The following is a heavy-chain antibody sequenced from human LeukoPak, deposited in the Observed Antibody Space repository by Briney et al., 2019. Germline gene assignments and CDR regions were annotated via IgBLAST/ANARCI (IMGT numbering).Heavy chain of an antibody. V-gene: IGHV1-18*04. CDR2: ISGYKGNT. Sequence: GASVKVSCKASGYTFSSYGFSWVRQVPGQGLEWMGWISGYKGNTNYAQKLQGRITMTTDTSTNTAYMELRSLRSDDTAVYYCARSHGDYVVYHYMDVWGKGTTVTVSS. D-gene: IGHD4-17*01. J-gene: IGHJ6*03. CDR1: GYTFSSYG. CDR3: ARSHGDYVVYHYMDV.